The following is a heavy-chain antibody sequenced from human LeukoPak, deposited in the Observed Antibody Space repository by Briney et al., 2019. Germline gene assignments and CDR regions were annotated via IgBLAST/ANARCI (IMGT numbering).Heavy chain of an antibody. CDR1: GASISSGDSY. Sequence: PSEPLSLTCTVSGASISSGDSYWSWIRQPPGKGLEWIVYIYYSGSTYNNPSLRSRLIISVDTSKNQFSLRLSSVTAADTAVYYCARGPHVSDGIAAVRIDYWGQGTLVTVSS. CDR3: ARGPHVSDGIAAVRIDY. V-gene: IGHV4-30-4*01. D-gene: IGHD6-13*01. CDR2: IYYSGST. J-gene: IGHJ4*02.